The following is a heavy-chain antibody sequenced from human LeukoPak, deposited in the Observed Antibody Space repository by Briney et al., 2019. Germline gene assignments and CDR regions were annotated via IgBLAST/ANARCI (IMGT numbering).Heavy chain of an antibody. D-gene: IGHD1-26*01. CDR3: ARGGLRIVY. CDR2: MNLNSGNA. V-gene: IGHV1-8*01. J-gene: IGHJ4*02. CDR1: GYTFTSYD. Sequence: ASVKVSCKASGYTFTSYDINWVRQATGQGLEWMGLMNLNSGNAGYAQKFQGRVTMTRNTSISTAYMELSSLRSEGTAVYYCARGGLRIVYWGQGTLVTVSS.